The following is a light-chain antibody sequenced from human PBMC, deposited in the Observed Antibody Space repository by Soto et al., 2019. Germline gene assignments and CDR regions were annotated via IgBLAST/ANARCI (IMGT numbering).Light chain of an antibody. CDR1: QSVNSH. V-gene: IGKV3-11*01. CDR3: QQRSDRPT. CDR2: DAS. Sequence: VLTQSPATRSLSPGERATLSCRASQSVNSHLAWYQHKGGQAPRLLIFDASHRATGIPTRFSGSGSGTDFTLTISSLETEDFAVYYCQQRSDRPTFGGGTKVDIK. J-gene: IGKJ4*01.